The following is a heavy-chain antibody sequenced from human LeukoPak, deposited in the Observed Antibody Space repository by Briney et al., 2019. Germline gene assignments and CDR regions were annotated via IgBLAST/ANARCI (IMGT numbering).Heavy chain of an antibody. D-gene: IGHD2-8*01. CDR2: IRYDGSNK. Sequence: GGSLRLSCAASGFTFSSYGMHWVRQAPGKGLEWVAFIRYDGSNKYYADSVKGRFTISRDNSKNTLYLQMNSLRAEDTAVYYCAKDNGVTDYFDYWGQGTLVTVSS. CDR3: AKDNGVTDYFDY. J-gene: IGHJ4*02. CDR1: GFTFSSYG. V-gene: IGHV3-30*02.